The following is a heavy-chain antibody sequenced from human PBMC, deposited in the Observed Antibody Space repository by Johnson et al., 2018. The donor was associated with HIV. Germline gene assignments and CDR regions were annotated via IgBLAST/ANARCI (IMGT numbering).Heavy chain of an antibody. V-gene: IGHV3-30*04. J-gene: IGHJ3*02. CDR2: ISYDGSNK. CDR3: ARDLDWGRQSGAFDI. Sequence: VQLVESGGGVVQPGRSLRLSCAASGFTFSNYAMSWVRQAPGKGLEWVTVISYDGSNKYYADSVKGRFTISRDNSKNTLYLQVNSLSDEDTAVYYCARDLDWGRQSGAFDIWGQGTMVSVSS. CDR1: GFTFSNYA. D-gene: IGHD7-27*01.